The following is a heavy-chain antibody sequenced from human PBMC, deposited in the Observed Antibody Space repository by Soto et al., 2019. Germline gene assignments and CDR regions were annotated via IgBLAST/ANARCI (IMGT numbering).Heavy chain of an antibody. D-gene: IGHD2-2*01. V-gene: IGHV5-51*01. Sequence: GESLKISCKGSGYSFTSYWIGWVRQMPGKGLEWMGIIYPGDSDTRYSPSFQGQVTISADKSISTAYLQWSSLKASDTDMYYCARHWKYCSSTGCPCCFAPWGQETLVPVPS. CDR1: GYSFTSYW. CDR2: IYPGDSDT. CDR3: ARHWKYCSSTGCPCCFAP. J-gene: IGHJ5*02.